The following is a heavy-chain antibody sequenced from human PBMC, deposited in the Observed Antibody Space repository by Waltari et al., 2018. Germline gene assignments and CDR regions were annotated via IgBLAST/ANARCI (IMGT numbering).Heavy chain of an antibody. J-gene: IGHJ1*01. V-gene: IGHV3-53*01. CDR1: DYTVITTY. CDR2: FYSGGTT. Sequence: EVQLVEAGGALIQPGGSLRLSCPVSDYTVITTYMTWFRQPPGKGLEWVSVFYSGGTTYYADSVKGRFTISRDDRKNTLYLQMNSLRAEDAAVYYCASGPGWLSHWGQGTLVTVSS. CDR3: ASGPGWLSH. D-gene: IGHD5-12*01.